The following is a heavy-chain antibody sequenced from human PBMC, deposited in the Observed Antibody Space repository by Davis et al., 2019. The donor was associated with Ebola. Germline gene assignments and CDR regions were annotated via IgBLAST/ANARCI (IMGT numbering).Heavy chain of an antibody. CDR1: GYTFTSYY. V-gene: IGHV1-69*04. D-gene: IGHD6-19*01. Sequence: SVTVSCKASGYTFTSYYMHWVRQAPGQGLEWMGRIIPILGIANYAQKFQGRVTITADKSTSTAYMELSSLRSEDTAVYYCARVAGYSSGGGAFDIWGQGTMVTVSS. CDR2: IIPILGIA. CDR3: ARVAGYSSGGGAFDI. J-gene: IGHJ3*02.